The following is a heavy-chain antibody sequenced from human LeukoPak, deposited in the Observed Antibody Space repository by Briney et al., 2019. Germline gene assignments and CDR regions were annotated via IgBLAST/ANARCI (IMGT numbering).Heavy chain of an antibody. V-gene: IGHV4-59*01. Sequence: PSETLSLTCTVSGGSISSYYWSWIRQPPGKGLEWIGYIYDSGSTNYNPSLKSRVTISVDTSKNQFSLKLSSVTAADTAVYYCARWGGEMGYCSSTSCSYYFDYWGQGTLVTVSS. CDR2: IYDSGST. CDR3: ARWGGEMGYCSSTSCSYYFDY. J-gene: IGHJ4*02. CDR1: GGSISSYY. D-gene: IGHD2-2*01.